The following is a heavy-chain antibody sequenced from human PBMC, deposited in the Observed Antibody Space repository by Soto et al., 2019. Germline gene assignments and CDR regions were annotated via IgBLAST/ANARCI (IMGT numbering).Heavy chain of an antibody. Sequence: SETLSLTCTVSGGSISSSSYYWGWIRQPPGKGLEWIGSIYYSGSTYYNPSLKSRVTISVDTSKNQFSLKLSSVTAADTAVYYCASWYCSSTSCYYDYWGQRTLVTVSS. CDR1: GGSISSSSYY. J-gene: IGHJ4*02. D-gene: IGHD2-2*01. CDR3: ASWYCSSTSCYYDY. CDR2: IYYSGST. V-gene: IGHV4-39*01.